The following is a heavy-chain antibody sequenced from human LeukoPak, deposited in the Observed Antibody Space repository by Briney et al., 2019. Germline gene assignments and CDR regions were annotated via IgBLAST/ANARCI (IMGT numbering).Heavy chain of an antibody. V-gene: IGHV1-69*04. J-gene: IGHJ4*02. CDR1: GGTFSSYA. CDR3: ARVGVGATLHNDY. Sequence: SVKVSCKASGGTFSSYAISWVRQAPGQGLEWMGRIIPILGVANYAQKFQGRVTITADKTTSTAYMELSSLRSEDTAVYYCARVGVGATLHNDYWGQGTLVTVSS. D-gene: IGHD1-26*01. CDR2: IIPILGVA.